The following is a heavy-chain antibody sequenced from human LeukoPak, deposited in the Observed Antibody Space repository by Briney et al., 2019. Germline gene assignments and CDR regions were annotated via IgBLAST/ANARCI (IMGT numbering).Heavy chain of an antibody. V-gene: IGHV3-23*01. CDR1: GFTFSSYA. Sequence: GGSLRLSCAASGFTFSSYAMSWVRQAPGKGLEWVSAISGSGGSTYYADSVKGRFTISRDNSKNTLYLQMNSLRAEDTAVYYCAKVFGDIVVGVAARGPGFQHWGQGTLVTVPS. J-gene: IGHJ1*01. CDR2: ISGSGGST. CDR3: AKVFGDIVVGVAARGPGFQH. D-gene: IGHD2-15*01.